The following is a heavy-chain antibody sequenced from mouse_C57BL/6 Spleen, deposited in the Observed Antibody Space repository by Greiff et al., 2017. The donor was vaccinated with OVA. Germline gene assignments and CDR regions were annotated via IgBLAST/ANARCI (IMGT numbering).Heavy chain of an antibody. Sequence: VQLKESGGGLVKPGGSLKLSCAASGFTFSDYGMHWVRQAPEKGLEWVAYISSGSSTIYYADTVKGRFTISRDNAKNTLFLQMTSLRSEDTAMYYCARRLRDAMDYWGQGTSVTVSS. CDR3: ARRLRDAMDY. CDR1: GFTFSDYG. CDR2: ISSGSSTI. D-gene: IGHD1-2*01. V-gene: IGHV5-17*01. J-gene: IGHJ4*01.